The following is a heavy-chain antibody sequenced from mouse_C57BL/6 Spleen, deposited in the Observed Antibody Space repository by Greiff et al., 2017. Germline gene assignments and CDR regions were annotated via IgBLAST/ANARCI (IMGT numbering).Heavy chain of an antibody. CDR1: GYTFTSYW. V-gene: IGHV1-50*01. CDR3: ASPPYFDV. J-gene: IGHJ1*03. Sequence: QVQLQQPGAELVKPGASVKLSCKASGYTFTSYWMQWVKQRPGQGLEWIGEIDPSDSYTNYNQKFKGKATLTVDTSSSTAYMQLSSLTSEDSAVYYCASPPYFDVWGTGTTVTVSS. CDR2: IDPSDSYT.